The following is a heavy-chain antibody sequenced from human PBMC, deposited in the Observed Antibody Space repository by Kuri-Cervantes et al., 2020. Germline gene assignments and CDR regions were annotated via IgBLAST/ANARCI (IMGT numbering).Heavy chain of an antibody. J-gene: IGHJ4*02. CDR2: IYYSGST. CDR1: GGSFSGYY. D-gene: IGHD3-10*01. Sequence: SCAVYGGSFSGYYWSWIRQPTGKGLEWIGYIYYSGSTNYNPSLKSRVTISVDTSKNQFSLKLSSVTAADTAVYYCARVDLPALVRGKIDYWGQGTLVTVSS. CDR3: ARVDLPALVRGKIDY. V-gene: IGHV4-59*01.